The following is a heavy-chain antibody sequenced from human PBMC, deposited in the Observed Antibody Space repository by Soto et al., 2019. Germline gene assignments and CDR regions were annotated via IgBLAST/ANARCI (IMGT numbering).Heavy chain of an antibody. V-gene: IGHV3-7*03. Sequence: PGGSLRLSCAVSGFTFSNYWMSWVRQAPGKGLEWVANIKRDGSEKYYVDSVKGRFTISRDNAKNTLYLQMNSLRAEDTALYYCARDVGDSHYDNTGYNDYWGQGTLVTVSS. CDR2: IKRDGSEK. J-gene: IGHJ4*02. D-gene: IGHD3-22*01. CDR3: ARDVGDSHYDNTGYNDY. CDR1: GFTFSNYW.